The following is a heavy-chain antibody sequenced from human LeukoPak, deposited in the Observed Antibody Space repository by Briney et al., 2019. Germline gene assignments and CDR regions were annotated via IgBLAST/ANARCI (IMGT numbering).Heavy chain of an antibody. D-gene: IGHD3-3*01. J-gene: IGHJ6*02. CDR3: ARVSTIFGVVNPYYYYGMDV. CDR2: IYTSGST. Sequence: PSETLSLTCTVSGGSISSYYWSWIRQPAGKGLEWIGRIYTSGSTNYNPSLKSRVTMSVDTSKNQFSLKLSSVTAADTAVYYCARVSTIFGVVNPYYYYGMDVWGQGTTVTVSS. V-gene: IGHV4-4*07. CDR1: GGSISSYY.